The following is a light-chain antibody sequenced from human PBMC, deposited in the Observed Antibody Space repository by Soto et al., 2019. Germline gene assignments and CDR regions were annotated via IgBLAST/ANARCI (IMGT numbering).Light chain of an antibody. CDR1: RSVGNYY. V-gene: IGKV3-20*01. CDR3: QHYDDSVFI. Sequence: ELVLTQSPGTLSLSPGERATLSCRASRSVGNYYLAWYQKKPGQAPRVLISGTSSRATGIPDRFSGGGSGTEFTLTISRVEPEDFAVYYCQHYDDSVFIFGGGTKVDIK. J-gene: IGKJ4*01. CDR2: GTS.